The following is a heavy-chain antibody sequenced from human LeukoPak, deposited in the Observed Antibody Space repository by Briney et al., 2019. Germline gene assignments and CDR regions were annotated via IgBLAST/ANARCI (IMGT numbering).Heavy chain of an antibody. V-gene: IGHV4-31*03. Sequence: PSETLSLTCTVSGDSINSGGSYWSWIRQHPGRGLEWIGYIYYSGSTYYNPSLRSRVTISLDTSKKQFSLKLSSVTAADTAVYYCASQANYHDSSGYFHHWGQGTLVTVVS. J-gene: IGHJ1*01. D-gene: IGHD3-22*01. CDR2: IYYSGST. CDR1: GDSINSGGSY. CDR3: ASQANYHDSSGYFHH.